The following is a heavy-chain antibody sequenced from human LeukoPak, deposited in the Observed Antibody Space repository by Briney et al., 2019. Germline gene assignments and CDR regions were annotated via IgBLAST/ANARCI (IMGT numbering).Heavy chain of an antibody. CDR3: ARGGSRITMVRGVDNWFDP. V-gene: IGHV4-34*01. CDR1: GGSFSGYY. D-gene: IGHD3-10*01. J-gene: IGHJ5*02. Sequence: PSETLSLTCAVYGGSFSGYYWSWIRQPPGKGLEWIGEINHSGSTNYNPSLKSRVTISLDTSKNQFSLKLSSVTAADTAVYYCARGGSRITMVRGVDNWFDPWGQGTLVTVSS. CDR2: INHSGST.